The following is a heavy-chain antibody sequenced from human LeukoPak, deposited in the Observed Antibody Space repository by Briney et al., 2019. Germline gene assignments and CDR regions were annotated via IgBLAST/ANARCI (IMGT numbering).Heavy chain of an antibody. CDR2: IIPIFGTA. D-gene: IGHD2-21*01. Sequence: SVKVSCKASGGTFSSYAISWVRQAPGQGLEWMGGIIPIFGTANYAQKFQGRVTITADESTSAAYMELSSLRSEDTAVYYCARDSSEFRSLIPHWGQGTLVTVSS. CDR1: GGTFSSYA. J-gene: IGHJ1*01. V-gene: IGHV1-69*13. CDR3: ARDSSEFRSLIPH.